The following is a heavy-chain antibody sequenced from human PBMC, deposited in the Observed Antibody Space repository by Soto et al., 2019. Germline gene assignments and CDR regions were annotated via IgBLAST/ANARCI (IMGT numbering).Heavy chain of an antibody. Sequence: SETLSLTCAVSGGSMCSSNWWSWVRQPPGKGLEWIGQIFHSGAANYNLSLKSRVTISLDKSENQFSLKMSSVTAADTAVYYCASLGTTVTSFDSWGQGTLVTVSS. D-gene: IGHD4-4*01. CDR1: GGSMCSSNW. V-gene: IGHV4-4*02. CDR3: ASLGTTVTSFDS. J-gene: IGHJ4*02. CDR2: IFHSGAA.